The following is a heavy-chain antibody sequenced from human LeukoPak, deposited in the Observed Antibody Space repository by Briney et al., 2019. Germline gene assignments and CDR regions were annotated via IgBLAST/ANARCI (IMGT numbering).Heavy chain of an antibody. D-gene: IGHD6-19*01. CDR2: IYYSGST. J-gene: IGHJ4*02. CDR3: ARAYSGWYRPFDY. Sequence: SETLSLTCSVSGGSISSYYWSWIRQPPGKGLEWIGDIYYSGSTNYNPSLKSRGTISIDTSRNQCSLNLTSVTAADTAVYYCARAYSGWYRPFDYWGQGTLVTVSS. CDR1: GGSISSYY. V-gene: IGHV4-59*01.